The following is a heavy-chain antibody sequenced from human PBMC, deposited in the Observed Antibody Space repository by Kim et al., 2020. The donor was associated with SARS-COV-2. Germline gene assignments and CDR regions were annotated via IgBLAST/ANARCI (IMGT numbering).Heavy chain of an antibody. J-gene: IGHJ4*02. CDR1: GGSFSGYY. CDR2: INHSGST. D-gene: IGHD6-19*01. Sequence: SETLSLTCAVYGGSFSGYYWSWIRQPPGNGLEWIGEINHSGSTNYNPSLKSRVTISVDTSKNQFSLKLSSVTAADTAVYYCPRGSDLAGYYFDYWGQGTL. V-gene: IGHV4-34*01. CDR3: PRGSDLAGYYFDY.